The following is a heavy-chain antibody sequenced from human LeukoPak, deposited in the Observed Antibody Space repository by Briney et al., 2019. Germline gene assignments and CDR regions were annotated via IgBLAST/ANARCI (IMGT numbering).Heavy chain of an antibody. CDR1: GFTFRTSE. D-gene: IGHD3-10*01. Sequence: PGGSLRLSCAASGFTFRTSEMNWLRQAPGKGLEWVSYISSTGKTIFYADSVKGRLTISRDNSKNTQYLQMSSLRAEDSAVYYCVKGGEFSGSGGFDVWGQGTMVTVSS. J-gene: IGHJ3*01. CDR3: VKGGEFSGSGGFDV. CDR2: ISSTGKTI. V-gene: IGHV3-48*03.